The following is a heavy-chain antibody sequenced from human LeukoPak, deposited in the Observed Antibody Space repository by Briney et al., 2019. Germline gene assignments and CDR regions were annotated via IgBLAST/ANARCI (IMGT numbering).Heavy chain of an antibody. CDR2: ISGSGDST. CDR3: ASLTDSV. Sequence: PGGSLRLSCAVSGFTYSSSGMNWVRQAPGKGLEWVSGISGSGDSTYYADSVKGRFTISRDTSKNTLYLQMNSLRAEDTAVYYCASLTDSVWGQGTTVTVSS. CDR1: GFTYSSSG. J-gene: IGHJ6*02. D-gene: IGHD4/OR15-4a*01. V-gene: IGHV3-23*01.